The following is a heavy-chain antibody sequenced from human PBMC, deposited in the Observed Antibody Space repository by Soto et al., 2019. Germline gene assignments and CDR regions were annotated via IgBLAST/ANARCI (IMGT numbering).Heavy chain of an antibody. J-gene: IGHJ4*02. D-gene: IGHD4-17*01. CDR2: IYYSGST. CDR1: GGSISSGAYY. V-gene: IGHV4-30-4*01. CDR3: AFYGGNFVYFDY. Sequence: LCGGSISSGAYYWSWIRQPPGKGLEWIGYIYYSGSTYYNPSLKSRVTISVDTSKNQFSLKLSSVTAADTAVYYCAFYGGNFVYFDYWGQGTLVTVSS.